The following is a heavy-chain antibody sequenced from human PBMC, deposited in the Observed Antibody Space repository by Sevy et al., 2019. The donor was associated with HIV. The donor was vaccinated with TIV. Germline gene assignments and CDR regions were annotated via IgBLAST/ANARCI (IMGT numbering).Heavy chain of an antibody. D-gene: IGHD3-22*01. V-gene: IGHV3-30-3*01. CDR3: ASPHYYDSSGYYYGIDY. J-gene: IGHJ4*02. CDR2: ISYDESNK. CDR1: GFTFSSYA. Sequence: GGSLRLSCAASGFTFSSYAMHWVRQAPGKGLEGVAVISYDESNKYYADSVKGRFTISRDNSKNTVYLQMNSLRAEDTAVYYCASPHYYDSSGYYYGIDYWGQGTLVTVSS.